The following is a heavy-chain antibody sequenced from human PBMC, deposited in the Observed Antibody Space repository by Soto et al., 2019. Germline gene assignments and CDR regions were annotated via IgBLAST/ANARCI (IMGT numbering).Heavy chain of an antibody. J-gene: IGHJ6*02. CDR1: GYSFTDYH. D-gene: IGHD2-8*01. Sequence: VKPPFQASGYSFTDYHIHWVRQAPGQGLEWLGRINPKSGGTSTAQKFQGWVTMTTDTSISTASMELTRLTSDDTAIYYCARGDSTDCSNGVCSFFYNHDMDVWGQGTTVTVSS. V-gene: IGHV1-2*04. CDR2: INPKSGGT. CDR3: ARGDSTDCSNGVCSFFYNHDMDV.